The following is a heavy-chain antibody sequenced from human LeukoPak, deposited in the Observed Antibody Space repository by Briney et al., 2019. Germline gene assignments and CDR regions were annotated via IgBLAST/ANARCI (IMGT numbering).Heavy chain of an antibody. Sequence: ASVTVSCKASGGTFNSYAITWVRQAPGQGLEWMGGIIPIFGPANYAQTFQGRVTITADGSTRTAYMELSSLRSEDTAVYYCARGTGGHYYDSSGYGPNDYWGQGTLVTVSS. D-gene: IGHD3-22*01. V-gene: IGHV1-69*13. CDR3: ARGTGGHYYDSSGYGPNDY. CDR1: GGTFNSYA. CDR2: IIPIFGPA. J-gene: IGHJ4*02.